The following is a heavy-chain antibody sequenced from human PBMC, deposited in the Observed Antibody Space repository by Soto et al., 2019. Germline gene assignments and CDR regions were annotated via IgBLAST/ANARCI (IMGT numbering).Heavy chain of an antibody. V-gene: IGHV4-4*07. CDR3: AGIGEEVYYGMDV. J-gene: IGHJ6*02. CDR1: CGSMSSYY. Sequence: SETLSLTCTVSCGSMSSYYWNWVRQPAGRGLEWIGRIYARGDTNYNPSLKSRVTMFVDRSTNEFSLRLTSVTAADTAVYYCAGIGEEVYYGMDVWGQGTTVTVSS. D-gene: IGHD1-26*01. CDR2: IYARGDT.